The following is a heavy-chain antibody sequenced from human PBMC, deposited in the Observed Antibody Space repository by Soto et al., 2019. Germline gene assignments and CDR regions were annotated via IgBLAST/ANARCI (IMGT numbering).Heavy chain of an antibody. Sequence: QVTLKESGPVLVKPTETLTLTCTVSGFSLSNARMGVSWIRQPPGKALEWLAHIFSNDEKSYSTSLKSRLTISXXTXKXXVVLTMTNMDPVDTATYYCARIGIVGAKLHWYFDLWGRGTLVTVSS. CDR2: IFSNDEK. J-gene: IGHJ2*01. CDR3: ARIGIVGAKLHWYFDL. CDR1: GFSLSNARMG. V-gene: IGHV2-26*01. D-gene: IGHD1-26*01.